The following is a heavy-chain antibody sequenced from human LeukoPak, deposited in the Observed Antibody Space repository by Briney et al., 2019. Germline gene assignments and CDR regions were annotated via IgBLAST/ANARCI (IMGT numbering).Heavy chain of an antibody. Sequence: GASVKVSCKASGGTFSSYTISWVRQAPGQGLEWMGRIIPIFGTANYAQKFQGRVTTTTDESTSTAYMELSSLRSEDTAVYYCATATDHSSGWLDAFDIWGQGTMVTVSS. CDR1: GGTFSSYT. J-gene: IGHJ3*02. D-gene: IGHD6-19*01. CDR2: IIPIFGTA. CDR3: ATATDHSSGWLDAFDI. V-gene: IGHV1-69*05.